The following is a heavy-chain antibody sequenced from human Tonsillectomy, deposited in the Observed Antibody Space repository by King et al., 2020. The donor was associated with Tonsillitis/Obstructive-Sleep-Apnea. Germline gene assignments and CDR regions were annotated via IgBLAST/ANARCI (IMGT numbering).Heavy chain of an antibody. CDR3: ARDLTAATAEGYYYYGLYV. V-gene: IGHV6-1*01. Sequence: HVQLQQSRPGLVKPSQTLSLTCALSGDSVSSNSAAWNWIRQSPSRGLEWLGRTYYRSKWFNDYAVSVKSRITINADTSKNQFSLQLNSVTPEDTALYYCARDLTAATAEGYYYYGLYVWGPGTTVTVSS. CDR1: GDSVSSNSAA. D-gene: IGHD3-9*01. J-gene: IGHJ6*02. CDR2: TYYRSKWFN.